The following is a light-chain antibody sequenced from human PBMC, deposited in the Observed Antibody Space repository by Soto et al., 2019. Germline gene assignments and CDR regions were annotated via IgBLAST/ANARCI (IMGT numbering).Light chain of an antibody. CDR3: SSYTSSSTPYV. CDR2: EVT. CDR1: SSDVGGYDY. V-gene: IGLV2-14*01. Sequence: QSALTQPASVSGSPGQSITISCTGASSDVGGYDYVSWYQHHPGKAPKLLIYEVTYRPSGVSNRFSGSKSVNTASLTISGLQAEDEADYYGSSYTSSSTPYVFGTGTKLTVL. J-gene: IGLJ1*01.